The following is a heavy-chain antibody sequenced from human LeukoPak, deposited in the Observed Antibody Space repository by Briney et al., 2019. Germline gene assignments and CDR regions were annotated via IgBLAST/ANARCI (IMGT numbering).Heavy chain of an antibody. J-gene: IGHJ3*02. Sequence: ASVKVSCKASGYTFINYYMHWVRQAPGQGLEWMGWINPNSGGTNYAQRFQGRVTMTRDTSISTAYMELSRLRSDDSAVYYCARYFYDSSGSSSDAYDIWGQGTMVTVSS. CDR3: ARYFYDSSGSSSDAYDI. CDR1: GYTFINYY. D-gene: IGHD3-22*01. CDR2: INPNSGGT. V-gene: IGHV1-2*02.